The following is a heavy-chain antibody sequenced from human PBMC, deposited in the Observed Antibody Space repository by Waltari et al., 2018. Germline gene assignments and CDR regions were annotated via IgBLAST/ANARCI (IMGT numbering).Heavy chain of an antibody. D-gene: IGHD3-10*01. V-gene: IGHV1-69*08. CDR3: AREGRDYTGEYYFDY. J-gene: IGHJ4*02. CDR1: GGTFSSYA. Sequence: QVQLVQSGAEVKKPGSSVKVSCKASGGTFSSYAISWVRQAPGQGLEWMGRIIPIFGTANYAQKFQGRVTITADKSTSTAYMELSSLRSEDTAVYYCAREGRDYTGEYYFDYWGQGTLVTVSS. CDR2: IIPIFGTA.